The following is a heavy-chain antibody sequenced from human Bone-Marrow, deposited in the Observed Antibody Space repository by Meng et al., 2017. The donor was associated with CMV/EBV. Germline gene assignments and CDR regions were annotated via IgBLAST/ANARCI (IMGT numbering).Heavy chain of an antibody. V-gene: IGHV3-21*06. J-gene: IGHJ3*01. D-gene: IGHD2-2*01. Sequence: GGSLRLSCAASRFTFSSYSMNWVRQAPGKGLERVSSISNSSSYIYYADSVKGRFTISRDNTKHSLYLQMNSLRDEDTALYYCARSRQYQLPWDAFDLWGQGTMVTVAS. CDR2: ISNSSSYI. CDR3: ARSRQYQLPWDAFDL. CDR1: RFTFSSYS.